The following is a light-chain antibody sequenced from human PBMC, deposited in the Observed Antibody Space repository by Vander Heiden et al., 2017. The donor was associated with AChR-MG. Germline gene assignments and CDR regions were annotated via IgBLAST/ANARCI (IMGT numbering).Light chain of an antibody. CDR1: QSILHSNIYTY. CDR3: KQALQTPYT. J-gene: IGKJ4*01. CDR2: FGS. V-gene: IGKV2-28*01. Sequence: DIVMTQSPLSLPVTPGDPASISCRSSQSILHSNIYTYLDWYLQKPGQSPQLLIYFGSNRASGVPDRFSGSGSGTDFTLKISSVEAEDVGIYYCKQALQTPYTFGGGTKVEIK.